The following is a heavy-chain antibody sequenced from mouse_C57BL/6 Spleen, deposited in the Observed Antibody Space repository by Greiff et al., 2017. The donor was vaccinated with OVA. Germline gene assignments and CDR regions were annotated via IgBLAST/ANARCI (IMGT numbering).Heavy chain of an antibody. CDR1: GYTFTDYE. J-gene: IGHJ3*01. D-gene: IGHD2-3*01. CDR3: TRSDGYYCAY. Sequence: QVQLQQSGAELVRPGASVTLSCKASGYTFTDYEMHWVKQTPVHGLEWIGAIDPETGGTAYNQKFKGKAILTADKSSSTAYMELRSLTSEDSAVYYCTRSDGYYCAYWGQATLVTVSA. V-gene: IGHV1-15*01. CDR2: IDPETGGT.